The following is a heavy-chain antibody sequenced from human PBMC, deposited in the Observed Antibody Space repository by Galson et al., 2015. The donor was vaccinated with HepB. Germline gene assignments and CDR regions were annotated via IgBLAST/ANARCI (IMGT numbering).Heavy chain of an antibody. J-gene: IGHJ4*02. Sequence: SVKVSCKASGYTFTSYGISWVRQAPGQGLEWMGWISAYNGNTNYARKLQGRVTMTTDTSTSTAYMELRSLRSDDTAVYYCARIPPSSGWVRDFDYWGQGTLVTVSS. CDR3: ARIPPSSGWVRDFDY. V-gene: IGHV1-18*04. D-gene: IGHD6-19*01. CDR1: GYTFTSYG. CDR2: ISAYNGNT.